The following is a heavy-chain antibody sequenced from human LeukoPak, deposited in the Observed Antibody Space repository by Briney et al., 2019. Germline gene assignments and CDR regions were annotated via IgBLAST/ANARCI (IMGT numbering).Heavy chain of an antibody. V-gene: IGHV4-39*01. Sequence: SETLSLTCTVSGGSISSSSYYWGWIRQPPGKGLEWIANIYYSGSTYYNPSLKSRVTISVDTSKNQFSLKLSSVTAADTAVYYCARLSTGSAWFDPWGQGTLVTVSS. CDR3: ARLSTGSAWFDP. D-gene: IGHD3-10*01. CDR1: GGSISSSSYY. J-gene: IGHJ5*02. CDR2: IYYSGST.